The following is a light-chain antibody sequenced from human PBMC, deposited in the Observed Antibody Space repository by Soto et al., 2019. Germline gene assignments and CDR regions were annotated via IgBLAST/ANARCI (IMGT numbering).Light chain of an antibody. Sequence: EIVLTQSPATLSLSPGDRATLSCRASQSVSSDLAWYQQKPGQAPRLLIYDASNRDTGIPARFSASGSGTDFTLTISSLEPEDFAVYYCQQRSNWPLPFGGGTKVEIK. CDR2: DAS. CDR3: QQRSNWPLP. V-gene: IGKV3-11*01. CDR1: QSVSSD. J-gene: IGKJ4*01.